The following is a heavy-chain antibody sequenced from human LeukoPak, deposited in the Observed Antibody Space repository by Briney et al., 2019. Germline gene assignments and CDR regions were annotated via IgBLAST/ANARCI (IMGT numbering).Heavy chain of an antibody. V-gene: IGHV3-53*01. CDR2: IYSGGTT. CDR1: GITVSSNY. CDR3: ARDPRTTGKSNYGMDV. D-gene: IGHD4-17*01. Sequence: GGSLRLSCAASGITVSSNYMSWVRQPPGKGLEWVSIIYSGGTTYYADSVQGRFTISRDNSKNTVYLQMNNLRVEDTAVYYCARDPRTTGKSNYGMDVWGQGTTVTVSS. J-gene: IGHJ6*02.